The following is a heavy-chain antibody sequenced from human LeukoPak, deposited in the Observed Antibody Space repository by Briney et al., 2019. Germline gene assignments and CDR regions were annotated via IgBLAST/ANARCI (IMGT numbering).Heavy chain of an antibody. Sequence: SETLSLTCTVSGGSISSYYWGWIRQPPGKGLEYIGYISYSGSTNYNPSLKGRLTISRDMSKNQFSLKLSSVTAADTAVYYCARISAAAVEPWGKGTTVTISS. J-gene: IGHJ6*04. V-gene: IGHV4-59*01. CDR3: ARISAAAVEP. CDR2: ISYSGST. D-gene: IGHD6-13*01. CDR1: GGSISSYY.